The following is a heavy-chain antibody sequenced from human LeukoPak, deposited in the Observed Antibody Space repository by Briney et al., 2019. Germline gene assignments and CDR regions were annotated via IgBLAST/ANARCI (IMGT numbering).Heavy chain of an antibody. D-gene: IGHD5-24*01. V-gene: IGHV3-30*02. J-gene: IGHJ4*02. CDR3: ARAANDGYNTILDS. CDR1: GFTFSSYG. CDR2: IRYDGSNK. Sequence: GGSLRLSCAASGFTFSSYGMHWVRQAPGKGLEWVAFIRYDGSNKYYADSVKGRFTISRDNSKNTLYLQMNSLRAEDTAVYYCARAANDGYNTILDSWGQGTLVIVSS.